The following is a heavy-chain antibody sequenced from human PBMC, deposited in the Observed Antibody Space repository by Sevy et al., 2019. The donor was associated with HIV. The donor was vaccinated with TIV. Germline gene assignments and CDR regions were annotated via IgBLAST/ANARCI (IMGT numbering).Heavy chain of an antibody. CDR1: GFSLSDHA. Sequence: GGSLRLSCAASGFSLSDHAVNWVRQTPGKGLEWLAVISYNGRNQYYADSVKGRFTISNDDSKNTLYLQLNSLRAEDTALYYCARFVGYCSGGRCSIIDFWGQGTLVTVSS. J-gene: IGHJ4*02. CDR3: ARFVGYCSGGRCSIIDF. D-gene: IGHD2-15*01. CDR2: ISYNGRNQ. V-gene: IGHV3-30*04.